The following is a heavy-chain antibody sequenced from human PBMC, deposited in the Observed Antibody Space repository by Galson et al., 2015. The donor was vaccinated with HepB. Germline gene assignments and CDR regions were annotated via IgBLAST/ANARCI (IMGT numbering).Heavy chain of an antibody. J-gene: IGHJ6*03. CDR3: ARHPSPPYYYYHMDV. CDR1: GFTFSINF. Sequence: SLRLSCAASGFTFSINFMSWVRQAPGKGLEWVSVIYSGDRTNYADSVRGRFTISRDNSKNTLYLQMNSLRVEDTAVYYCARHPSPPYYYYHMDVWGRGTTVTVSS. CDR2: IYSGDRT. V-gene: IGHV3-53*01.